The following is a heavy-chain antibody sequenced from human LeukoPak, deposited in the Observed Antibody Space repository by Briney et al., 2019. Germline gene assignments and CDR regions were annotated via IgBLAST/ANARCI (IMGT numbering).Heavy chain of an antibody. D-gene: IGHD6-19*01. CDR2: IYYSGST. Sequence: SETLSLTCTVSGGSISSSSYYWGWIRQPPGKGLEWIGYIYYSGSTNYNPSLKSRVTISVDTSKNQFSLKLSSVTAADTAVYYCARDPGYSSGWYWFDPWGQGTLVTVSS. CDR3: ARDPGYSSGWYWFDP. V-gene: IGHV4-61*01. J-gene: IGHJ5*02. CDR1: GGSISSSSYY.